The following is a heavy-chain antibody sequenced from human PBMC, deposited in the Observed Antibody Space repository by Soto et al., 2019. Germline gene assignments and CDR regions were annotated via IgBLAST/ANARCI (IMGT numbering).Heavy chain of an antibody. D-gene: IGHD6-19*01. Sequence: ASVKVSCKASGYTFTGYYMHWVRQAPGQGLEWMGWINPNSGGTNYAQKFQGRVTMTRDTSISTAYMELSRLRSDDTAVYYCARDRSXVAGTFWDSYYYYGMDVWGQGTTVTVSS. CDR3: ARDRSXVAGTFWDSYYYYGMDV. V-gene: IGHV1-2*02. CDR2: INPNSGGT. CDR1: GYTFTGYY. J-gene: IGHJ6*02.